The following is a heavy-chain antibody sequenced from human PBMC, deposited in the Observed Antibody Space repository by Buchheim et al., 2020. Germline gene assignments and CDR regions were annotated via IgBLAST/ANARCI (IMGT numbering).Heavy chain of an antibody. CDR1: GGSISSGSYY. CDR2: IYTSGST. Sequence: QVQLQESGPGLVKPSQTLSLTCTVSGGSISSGSYYWSWIRQPAGKGLEWIGRIYTSGSTNYNPSLKSRVTISVDTSKNQFSLKLSSVTAADTAVYYCARGLLLWFREYYYYYGMDVWGQGTT. CDR3: ARGLLLWFREYYYYYGMDV. D-gene: IGHD3-10*01. J-gene: IGHJ6*02. V-gene: IGHV4-61*02.